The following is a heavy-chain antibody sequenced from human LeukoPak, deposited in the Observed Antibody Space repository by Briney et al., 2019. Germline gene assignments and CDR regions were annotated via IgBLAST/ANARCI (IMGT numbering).Heavy chain of an antibody. CDR2: ISSSSSYT. CDR1: GFTFSDYY. D-gene: IGHD3-9*01. J-gene: IGHJ4*02. Sequence: PGGSLRLSCAASGFTFSDYYMSWIRQAPGKGLEWVSYISSSSSYTNYEDFVKGRFTISRDNAKNSLYLQMNSLRAEDTAVYYCARASRYFDWLLSHFDYWGQGTLVTVSS. CDR3: ARASRYFDWLLSHFDY. V-gene: IGHV3-11*06.